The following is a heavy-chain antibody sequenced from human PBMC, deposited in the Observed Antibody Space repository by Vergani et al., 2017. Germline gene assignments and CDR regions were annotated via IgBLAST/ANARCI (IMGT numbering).Heavy chain of an antibody. J-gene: IGHJ4*02. Sequence: QVQLVQSGAEVKKPGASVKVSCKVSGYTLTELSMHWVRQAPGQGLEWMGWINPNSGGTNYAQKFQGRVTMTRDTSISTAYMELSRLRSDDTAVYYCARGQTVYYDFWSGYQNYWGQGTLVTVSS. CDR2: INPNSGGT. CDR1: GYTLTELS. CDR3: ARGQTVYYDFWSGYQNY. V-gene: IGHV1-2*02. D-gene: IGHD3-3*01.